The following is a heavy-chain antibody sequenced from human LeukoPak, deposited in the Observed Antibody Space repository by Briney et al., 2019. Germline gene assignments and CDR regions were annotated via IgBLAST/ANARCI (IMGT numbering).Heavy chain of an antibody. CDR3: AKAVHYDTLAGPGRDHYYYYGMDV. Sequence: GRSLRLSCAASGFTFSSYGMHWVRQAPGKGLEWVAVTSYDGSNRYYSDSVKGRFTISRGNSKNTLYPQMNSLRAEDTAVYYCAKAVHYDTLAGPGRDHYYYYGMDVWGQGTTVTVSS. CDR1: GFTFSSYG. CDR2: TSYDGSNR. J-gene: IGHJ6*02. V-gene: IGHV3-30*18. D-gene: IGHD3-9*01.